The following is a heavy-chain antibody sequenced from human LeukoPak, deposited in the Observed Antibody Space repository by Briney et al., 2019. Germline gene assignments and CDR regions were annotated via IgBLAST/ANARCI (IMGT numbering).Heavy chain of an antibody. CDR3: ARGLLGSGSYPIFDY. J-gene: IGHJ4*02. D-gene: IGHD3-10*01. V-gene: IGHV3-30-3*01. CDR1: GFTFSSYA. Sequence: PGRSLRLSCAASGFTFSSYAMHWVRQAPGKGLEWVAVISYDGSNKYYADSVKGRFTISRDSSKNTLYLQMNSLRADDTAVYYCARGLLGSGSYPIFDYWGQGTLVTVSS. CDR2: ISYDGSNK.